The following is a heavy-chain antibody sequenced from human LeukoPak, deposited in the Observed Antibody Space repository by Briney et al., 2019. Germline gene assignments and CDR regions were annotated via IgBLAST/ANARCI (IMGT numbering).Heavy chain of an antibody. CDR1: GFTFSSYA. V-gene: IGHV3-30-3*01. CDR3: AKDSDFWSSFDP. CDR2: ISYDGSNK. J-gene: IGHJ5*02. Sequence: GGSLRLSCAASGFTFSSYAMHWVRQAPGKGLEWVAVISYDGSNKYYADSVKGRFTISRDNSKNTLYLQMNSLRAEDTAVYYCAKDSDFWSSFDPWGQGTLVTVSS. D-gene: IGHD3-3*01.